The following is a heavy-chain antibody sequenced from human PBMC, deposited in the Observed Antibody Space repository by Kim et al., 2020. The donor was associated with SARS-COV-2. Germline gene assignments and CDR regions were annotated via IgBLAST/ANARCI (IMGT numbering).Heavy chain of an antibody. CDR2: T. J-gene: IGHJ3*02. Sequence: TSYADSVKGRFTISRDNAKNTLYLQMNSLRAEDTAVYYCARAGAAGAFDIWGQGTMVTVSS. D-gene: IGHD6-13*01. CDR3: ARAGAAGAFDI. V-gene: IGHV3-74*01.